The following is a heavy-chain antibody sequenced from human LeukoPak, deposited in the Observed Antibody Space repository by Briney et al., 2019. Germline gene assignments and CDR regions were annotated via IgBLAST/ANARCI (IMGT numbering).Heavy chain of an antibody. CDR3: ARAGTVVDYDPSDAFDV. Sequence: PGGSLRLSCAASGITFSTYWMHWVRQAPGKGLVWVSRINSDGSTTSYVDSVEGRFTISRDNAKNTLYLQMNSLRAGDTAVYYCARAGTVVDYDPSDAFDVWGQGTMVTVSS. J-gene: IGHJ3*01. CDR2: INSDGSTT. D-gene: IGHD3-22*01. V-gene: IGHV3-74*01. CDR1: GITFSTYW.